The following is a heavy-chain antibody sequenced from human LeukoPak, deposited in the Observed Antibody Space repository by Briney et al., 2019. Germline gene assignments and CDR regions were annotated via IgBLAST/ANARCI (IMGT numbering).Heavy chain of an antibody. CDR1: GYTVTSYY. J-gene: IGHJ4*02. D-gene: IGHD3-22*01. Sequence: GASVKVSCKAAGYTVTSYYMHWVRQAPGQGLEWRGWINPNSGGTNYAQKFQGTVTLTRDTSISTAYMELSRLRSDDTAVYSCAGQLPYYYDSSGYPAVFDYWGQGTLVTVSS. V-gene: IGHV1-2*02. CDR2: INPNSGGT. CDR3: AGQLPYYYDSSGYPAVFDY.